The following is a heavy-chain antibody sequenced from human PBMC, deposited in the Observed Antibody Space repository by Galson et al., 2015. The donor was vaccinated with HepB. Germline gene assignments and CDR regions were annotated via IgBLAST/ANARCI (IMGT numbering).Heavy chain of an antibody. CDR2: FDPEDGET. J-gene: IGHJ4*02. Sequence: SVKVSCKVSGYTLAELSMHWVRQAPGKGLEWMGGFDPEDGETIYAQKFQGRVTMTEDTSTDTAYMELSSLRSEDTAVYYCATSRRPGWELLRWGQGTLVTVSS. D-gene: IGHD1-26*01. CDR3: ATSRRPGWELLR. V-gene: IGHV1-24*01. CDR1: GYTLAELS.